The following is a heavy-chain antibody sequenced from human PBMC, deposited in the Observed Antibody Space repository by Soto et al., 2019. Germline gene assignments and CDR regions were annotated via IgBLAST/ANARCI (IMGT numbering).Heavy chain of an antibody. Sequence: GSLRLSCAASGLTVSTNYMTWVRQAPGRGLEWVSVIYRGGNTYHADSVQGRFSISRDNSKNTVDLQMNNLRAKDTAMYYCASVGYCSTTTCPPAWGQGTLVTAPQ. CDR1: GLTVSTNY. V-gene: IGHV3-53*01. J-gene: IGHJ4*02. D-gene: IGHD2-2*01. CDR3: ASVGYCSTTTCPPA. CDR2: IYRGGNT.